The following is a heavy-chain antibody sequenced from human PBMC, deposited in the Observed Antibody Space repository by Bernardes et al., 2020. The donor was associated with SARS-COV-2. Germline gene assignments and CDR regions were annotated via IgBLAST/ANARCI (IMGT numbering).Heavy chain of an antibody. Sequence: GGSLRLSCAASKFSFRDNAMSWVRQAPGKGLEWVSTLTSGGVTYHADSVKGRFTISSDISKNTLFLQMNSLRAEDTGVYYCAKHSGWHSYFDYWGQGTLVTVSA. J-gene: IGHJ4*02. CDR1: KFSFRDNA. D-gene: IGHD6-19*01. V-gene: IGHV3-23*01. CDR2: LTSGGVT. CDR3: AKHSGWHSYFDY.